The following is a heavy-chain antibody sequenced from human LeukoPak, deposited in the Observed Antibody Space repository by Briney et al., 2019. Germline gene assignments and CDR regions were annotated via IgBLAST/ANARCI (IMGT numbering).Heavy chain of an antibody. J-gene: IGHJ4*02. CDR1: GFTPDLHV. Sequence: PGGALRLSCAASGFTPDLHVMSWVRQAPGKGLEWGSGINWNGGSTGYADSVKGRFTISRDNAKNSLYLQMNSLRVEDTSLYYCAREGGSGSYYAIDYWGQGTLVTVS. D-gene: IGHD3-10*01. CDR2: INWNGGST. CDR3: AREGGSGSYYAIDY. V-gene: IGHV3-20*04.